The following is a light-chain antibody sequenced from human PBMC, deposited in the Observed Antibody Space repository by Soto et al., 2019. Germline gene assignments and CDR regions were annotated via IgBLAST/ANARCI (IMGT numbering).Light chain of an antibody. J-gene: IGLJ3*02. V-gene: IGLV4-69*01. CDR3: QTWDTGIRV. Sequence: QPVLTQSPSASASLGASVKLTCTLSSGHSNYAIAWHQQQPEKGPRYLMKLNSDGSHSKGDGIPDRFSGSSSGAERYLTISSLQFEDEADYYCQTWDTGIRVFGGGTKLTVL. CDR2: LNSDGSH. CDR1: SGHSNYA.